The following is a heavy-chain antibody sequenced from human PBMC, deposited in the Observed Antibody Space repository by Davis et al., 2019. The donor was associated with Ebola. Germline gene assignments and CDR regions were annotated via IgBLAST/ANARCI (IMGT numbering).Heavy chain of an antibody. CDR2: ISSSGSTI. V-gene: IGHV3-48*04. J-gene: IGHJ3*02. D-gene: IGHD3-22*01. CDR3: ARDSSVTMKVVVYDAFDI. CDR1: GFTFSSYS. Sequence: GGSLRLSCAASGFTFSSYSMNWVRQAPGKGLEWVSYISSSGSTIYYADSVKGRFTISRDNAKNSLYLQMNSLRAEDTAVYYCARDSSVTMKVVVYDAFDIWGQGTMVTVSS.